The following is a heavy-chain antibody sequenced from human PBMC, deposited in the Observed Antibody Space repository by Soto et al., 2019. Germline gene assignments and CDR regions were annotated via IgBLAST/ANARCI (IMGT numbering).Heavy chain of an antibody. J-gene: IGHJ5*02. CDR1: GFTFSSYW. CDR2: IKQDGSEK. CDR3: ARDPDDPFMITFGGVPINWFDP. D-gene: IGHD3-16*01. V-gene: IGHV3-7*05. Sequence: EVQLVESGGGLVQPGGSLRLSCAASGFTFSSYWMSWVRQAPGKGLEWVANIKQDGSEKYYVDSVKGRFTISRDNAKNSLYLQMNSLRAEDTAVYYCARDPDDPFMITFGGVPINWFDPWGQGTLVTVSS.